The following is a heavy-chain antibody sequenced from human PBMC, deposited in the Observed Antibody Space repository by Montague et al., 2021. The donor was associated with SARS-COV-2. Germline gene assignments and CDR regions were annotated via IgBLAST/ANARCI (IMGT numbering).Heavy chain of an antibody. J-gene: IGHJ6*02. CDR1: GASFSNYY. V-gene: IGHV4-59*12. D-gene: IGHD6-13*01. CDR2: IYHTGTT. Sequence: SETLSLTCTVSGASFSNYYWSWIRQPPGKGLEWIGYIYHTGTTNYSPSLKSRVTISVDTPKTQFSLKLTSVTAADTAVYYCARAAQQLARYCYGGMDVWGQGTPVTVSS. CDR3: ARAAQQLARYCYGGMDV.